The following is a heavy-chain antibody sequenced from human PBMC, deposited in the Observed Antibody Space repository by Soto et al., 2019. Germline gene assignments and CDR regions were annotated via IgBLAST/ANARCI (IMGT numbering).Heavy chain of an antibody. CDR3: ARHRGMGLFDY. Sequence: WTWIRQAPGKGLEWIGNIYYSGTTNYNPSLKSRVTISIDTSKKQFSLKLSSVTAADTAVYYCARHRGMGLFDYRGQGTLVTVSS. J-gene: IGHJ4*02. V-gene: IGHV4-59*08. D-gene: IGHD2-8*01. CDR2: IYYSGTT.